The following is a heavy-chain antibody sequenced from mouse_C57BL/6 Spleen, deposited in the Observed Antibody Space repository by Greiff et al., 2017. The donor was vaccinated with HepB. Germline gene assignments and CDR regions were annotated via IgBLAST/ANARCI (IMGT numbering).Heavy chain of an antibody. D-gene: IGHD2-3*01. J-gene: IGHJ3*01. CDR2: INPNNGGT. Sequence: EVQLQQSGPELVKPGASVKISCKASGYTFTDYYMNWVKQSHGKSLEWIGDINPNNGGTSYNQKFKGKATLTVDKSSSTAYMERRSLTSEDSAVYYCARGKDGYYGFAYWGQGTLVTVSA. CDR1: GYTFTDYY. V-gene: IGHV1-26*01. CDR3: ARGKDGYYGFAY.